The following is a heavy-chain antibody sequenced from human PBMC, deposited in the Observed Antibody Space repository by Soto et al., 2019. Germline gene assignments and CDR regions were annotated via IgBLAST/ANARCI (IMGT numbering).Heavy chain of an antibody. D-gene: IGHD3-16*02. J-gene: IGHJ4*02. CDR2: INHSGST. CDR3: ARGVLIPRYDYIWGSYRKYYFDY. CDR1: GGSISSSSYY. V-gene: IGHV4-39*07. Sequence: SETLSLTCTVSGGSISSSSYYWSWIRQPPGKGLEWIGEINHSGSTNYNPSLKSRVTISVDTSKNQFSLKLSSVTAADTAVYYCARGVLIPRYDYIWGSYRKYYFDYWGQGTLVTSPQ.